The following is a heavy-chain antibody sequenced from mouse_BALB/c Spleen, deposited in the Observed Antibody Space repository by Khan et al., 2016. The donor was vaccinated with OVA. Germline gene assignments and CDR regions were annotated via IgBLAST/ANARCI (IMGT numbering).Heavy chain of an antibody. J-gene: IGHJ4*01. Sequence: QVQLKQSGPGLVAPSQSLSITCTVSGFSLSSYGVNWVRQPPGKGLEWLGVIWGDGSTNYHSVLISRLIISKNNSKSQVFLKLNSLQTDDTATYYCAKFTPDYYSMDYWGQGTSVTVSS. V-gene: IGHV2-3*01. CDR3: AKFTPDYYSMDY. CDR2: IWGDGST. D-gene: IGHD1-1*01. CDR1: GFSLSSYG.